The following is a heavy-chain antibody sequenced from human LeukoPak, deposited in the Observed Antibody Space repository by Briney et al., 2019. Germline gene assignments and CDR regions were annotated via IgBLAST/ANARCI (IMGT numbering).Heavy chain of an antibody. CDR1: GFTLVNYA. J-gene: IGHJ4*02. CDR2: ISSTGGST. V-gene: IGHV3-23*01. CDR3: AKDPSPYCGGDCYFDC. D-gene: IGHD2-21*02. Sequence: GGSLXLSCXASGFTLVNYAMSWVRQAPGKGLEWVSTISSTGGSTYYADSVKGRFTISRDNSKNTLYLQMNSLRVEDTAIYYCAKDPSPYCGGDCYFDCWGQGTLVTVSS.